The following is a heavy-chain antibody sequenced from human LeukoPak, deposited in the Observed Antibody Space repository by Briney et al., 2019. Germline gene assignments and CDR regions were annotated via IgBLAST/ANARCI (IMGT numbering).Heavy chain of an antibody. J-gene: IGHJ4*02. CDR1: GFTFSSYA. Sequence: GGSLRLSCSASGFTFSSYAMYWVRRARGKGLEYVSVISTNGGTTYYADSVEGRYTISRDNSENTLYLQMSSLRAEDTAVYYCVERGIAAPGTPPYFDYWGQGTLVIVSS. CDR3: VERGIAAPGTPPYFDY. V-gene: IGHV3-64D*06. D-gene: IGHD6-13*01. CDR2: ISTNGGTT.